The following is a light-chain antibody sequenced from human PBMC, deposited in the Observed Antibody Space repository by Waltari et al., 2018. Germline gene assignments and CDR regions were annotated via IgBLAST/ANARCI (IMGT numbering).Light chain of an antibody. CDR1: QRISSW. J-gene: IGKJ1*01. Sequence: DIQMAQSPSTLSASVGDRVTITCRASQRISSWLAWYQQKPGKAPNLLIYQASALESGVPSRFSGSGSATDFTLTISGLQPDDFATYFCQQYNSFPWTFGQGTKVEIK. V-gene: IGKV1-5*03. CDR2: QAS. CDR3: QQYNSFPWT.